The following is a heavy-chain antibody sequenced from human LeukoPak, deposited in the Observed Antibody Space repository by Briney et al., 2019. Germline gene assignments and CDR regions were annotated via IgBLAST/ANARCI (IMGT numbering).Heavy chain of an antibody. Sequence: GGSLRLSCAASGFTFSTYGMHWVRQAPGKGLEGLAVISYDGSNKYYADSVKGRFTISRDNSKNTLYLQMNSLRAEDTAVYYCARRTFLNAFDIWGQGTMVTVSS. V-gene: IGHV3-30*03. CDR3: ARRTFLNAFDI. D-gene: IGHD1-1*01. J-gene: IGHJ3*02. CDR1: GFTFSTYG. CDR2: ISYDGSNK.